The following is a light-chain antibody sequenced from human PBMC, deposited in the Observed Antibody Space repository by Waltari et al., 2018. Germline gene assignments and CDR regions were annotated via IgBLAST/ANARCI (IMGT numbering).Light chain of an antibody. V-gene: IGLV2-11*01. CDR3: SSFPGGSLV. CDR1: NSDIDLFNY. CDR2: DVR. J-gene: IGLJ2*01. Sequence: QSALTQPRSVSGSPGQSVTISCTKTNSDIDLFNYVSWYQQHPGKAPKLVIYDVRVRPSGVPDRFSGSRSGNTASLIISGLQPEDEADYYCSSFPGGSLVFGGGTELTVL.